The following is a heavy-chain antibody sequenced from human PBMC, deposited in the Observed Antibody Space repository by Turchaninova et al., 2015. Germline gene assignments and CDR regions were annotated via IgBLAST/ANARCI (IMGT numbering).Heavy chain of an antibody. D-gene: IGHD2-15*01. CDR3: ARDLLPQSKYPTAFDL. Sequence: QVQLEESGGGVVQPGGSLSSSGAAYGFTFSSYAMHGVRQAPGKGLEWLAVISYDGSNKYYADSVKGRFTISRDNSKNTLYLQMNSLRAEDTAVYYCARDLLPQSKYPTAFDLWGQGTVVTVSS. CDR2: ISYDGSNK. V-gene: IGHV3-30-3*01. CDR1: GFTFSSYA. J-gene: IGHJ3*01.